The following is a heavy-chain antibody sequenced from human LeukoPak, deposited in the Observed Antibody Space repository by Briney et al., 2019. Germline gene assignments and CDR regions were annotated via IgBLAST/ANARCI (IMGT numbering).Heavy chain of an antibody. CDR3: ATAQQLAPYYFDY. J-gene: IGHJ4*02. D-gene: IGHD6-13*01. Sequence: GGSLRLSCAASGFTFRSYSMHWVRQAPGKGLEWVAVMSHDGIQKYYADSVKGRFTVSRDDSKNTLYLQMDSLRAEDTAVYYCATAQQLAPYYFDYWGQGTLVTVSS. CDR1: GFTFRSYS. CDR2: MSHDGIQK. V-gene: IGHV3-30-3*01.